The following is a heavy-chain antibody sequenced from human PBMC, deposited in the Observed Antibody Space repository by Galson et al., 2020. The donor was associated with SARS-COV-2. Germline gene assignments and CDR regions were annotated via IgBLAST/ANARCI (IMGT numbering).Heavy chain of an antibody. D-gene: IGHD2-8*01. Sequence: SVKVSCKASGGTFSSYAISWVRQAPGQGLEWMGGIIPILGIANYAQKIQGRVTITADTSTSTAYMQLSSLRTEDTAVYYCARGPSAHCTNGAGYHYLYFDLLDRGTLVTFSA. CDR1: GGTFSSYA. CDR2: IIPILGIA. J-gene: IGHJ2*01. V-gene: IGHV1-69*10. CDR3: ARGPSAHCTNGAGYHYLYFDL.